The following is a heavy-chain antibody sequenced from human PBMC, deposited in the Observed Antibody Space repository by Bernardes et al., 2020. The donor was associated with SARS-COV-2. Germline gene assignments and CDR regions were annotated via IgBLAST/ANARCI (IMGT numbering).Heavy chain of an antibody. J-gene: IGHJ5*02. V-gene: IGHV3-23*01. CDR3: AKVHCSSTSCYTSYENWFDP. D-gene: IGHD2-2*02. CDR1: GFTFSSYA. CDR2: ISGSGGST. Sequence: GGSLRLSCAASGFTFSSYAMSWVRQAPGKGLEWVSAISGSGGSTYYADSVKGRFTISRDNSKNTLYLQMNSLRAEDTAVYYCAKVHCSSTSCYTSYENWFDPWGQGTLVTVSS.